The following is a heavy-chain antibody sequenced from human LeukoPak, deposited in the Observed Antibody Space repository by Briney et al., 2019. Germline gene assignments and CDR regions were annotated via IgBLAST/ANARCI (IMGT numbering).Heavy chain of an antibody. J-gene: IGHJ6*03. CDR2: INHSGST. V-gene: IGHV4-34*01. Sequence: SETLSLTCAVYGGSFSGYYWSWIRQPPGKGLEWIGEINHSGSTNYNPSLKSRVTISVDTSKNQFSLKLSSVTAADTAVYYCARLTNQYCSSSSCSPGGSYYYYMDVWGKGTTVTVSS. CDR1: GGSFSGYY. CDR3: ARLTNQYCSSSSCSPGGSYYYYMDV. D-gene: IGHD2-2*01.